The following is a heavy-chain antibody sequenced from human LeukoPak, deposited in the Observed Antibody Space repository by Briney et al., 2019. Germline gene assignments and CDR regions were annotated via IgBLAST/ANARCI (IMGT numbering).Heavy chain of an antibody. CDR3: ARDPGSSSPYYFDY. CDR2: INPNSGGT. V-gene: IGHV1-2*02. Sequence: GASVTVSCKASGYTFTGYYMHWVRQAPGQGLEWMGWINPNSGGTNYAQKFQGRVTMTRDTSISTAYMELSRLRSDDTAVYYCARDPGSSSPYYFDYWGQGTLVTVSS. D-gene: IGHD6-6*01. CDR1: GYTFTGYY. J-gene: IGHJ4*02.